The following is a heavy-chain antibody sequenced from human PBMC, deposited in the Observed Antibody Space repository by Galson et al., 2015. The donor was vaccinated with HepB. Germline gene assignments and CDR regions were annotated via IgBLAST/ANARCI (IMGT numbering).Heavy chain of an antibody. V-gene: IGHV3-23*01. CDR1: GFTFSSYA. CDR3: AKDSHGDYFTLNYYFDY. J-gene: IGHJ4*02. D-gene: IGHD4-17*01. CDR2: ISGSGGST. Sequence: SLRLSCAASGFTFSSYAMSWVRQAPGKGLEWVSAISGSGGSTYYADSVKGRFTISRVNSKNTPYLQMNSLRAEDTAVYYCAKDSHGDYFTLNYYFDYWGQGTLVTVSS.